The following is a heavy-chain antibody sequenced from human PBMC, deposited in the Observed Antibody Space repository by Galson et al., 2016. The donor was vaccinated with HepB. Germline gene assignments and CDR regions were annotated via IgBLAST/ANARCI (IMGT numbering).Heavy chain of an antibody. CDR3: ARSSIYGDPSFDY. D-gene: IGHD4-17*01. CDR2: VNPSGGST. V-gene: IGHV1-46*01. Sequence: SVKVSCKASGYTFTSYYIHWVRQAPGQGFEWMGVVNPSGGSTSHAQKFQGRVTMTRATSTSTVYMELRSLRSEDRAIYYCARSSIYGDPSFDYWGQGTLVTVSS. J-gene: IGHJ4*02. CDR1: GYTFTSYY.